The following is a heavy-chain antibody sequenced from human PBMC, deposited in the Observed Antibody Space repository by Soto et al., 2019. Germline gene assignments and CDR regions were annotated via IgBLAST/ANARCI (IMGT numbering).Heavy chain of an antibody. CDR1: GFTFSSYN. J-gene: IGHJ4*02. CDR2: ISYEGSNQ. V-gene: IGHV3-30*18. D-gene: IGHD3-16*02. CDR3: AKALGELSPESYDH. Sequence: QVQLVESGGGVVQPVRSLRLSCAASGFTFSSYNMHWVRQAPGMGREWVALISYEGSNQYYADSVKGRFTIYSDNSKNTLYLQMNSLRGEDTAVYYCAKALGELSPESYDHWGQGVLVTVSS.